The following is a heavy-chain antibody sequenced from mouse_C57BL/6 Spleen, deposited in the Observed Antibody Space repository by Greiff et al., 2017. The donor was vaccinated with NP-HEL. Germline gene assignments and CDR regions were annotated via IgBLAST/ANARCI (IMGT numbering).Heavy chain of an antibody. CDR3: ARSGDYGSSSWFAY. CDR2: IHPNSGST. V-gene: IGHV1-64*01. J-gene: IGHJ3*01. D-gene: IGHD1-1*01. Sequence: QVQLQQPGAELVKPGASVKLSCKASGYTFTSYWMHWVKQRPGQGLEWIGMIHPNSGSTNYNEKFKSKATLTVDKSSSTAYMQLSSLTSEGSAVYYCARSGDYGSSSWFAYWGQGTLVTVSA. CDR1: GYTFTSYW.